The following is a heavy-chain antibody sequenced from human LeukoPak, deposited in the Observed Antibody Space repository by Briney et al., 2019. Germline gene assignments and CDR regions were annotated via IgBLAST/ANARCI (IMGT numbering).Heavy chain of an antibody. Sequence: PGGSLRLSCAASGFTFSSFGMHWVRQAPGKGLEWVGVISYDGSNKYYADSVKDRFTISRDNPKNTLYLQMNSLRAEDTAVYYCAKEGDLGTTVTLANDYWGQGTLVTVSS. CDR2: ISYDGSNK. CDR3: AKEGDLGTTVTLANDY. D-gene: IGHD4-17*01. J-gene: IGHJ4*02. V-gene: IGHV3-30*18. CDR1: GFTFSSFG.